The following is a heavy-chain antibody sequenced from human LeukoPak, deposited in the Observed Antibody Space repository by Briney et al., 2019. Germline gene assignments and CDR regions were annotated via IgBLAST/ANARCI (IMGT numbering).Heavy chain of an antibody. Sequence: GGSLRLSCAASGFTVSSNYMSWVRQAPGKGLEWVANIKQDGSEKYYVDSVKGRFTISRDNAKNSLYLQMNSLRAEDTAVYYCAREEVRSGYYTEHDAFDIWGQGTMVTVSS. CDR2: IKQDGSEK. D-gene: IGHD3-3*01. CDR1: GFTVSSNY. CDR3: AREEVRSGYYTEHDAFDI. J-gene: IGHJ3*02. V-gene: IGHV3-7*01.